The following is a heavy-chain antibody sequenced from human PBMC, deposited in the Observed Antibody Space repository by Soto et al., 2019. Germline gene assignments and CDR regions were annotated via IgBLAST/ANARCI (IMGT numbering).Heavy chain of an antibody. J-gene: IGHJ4*02. V-gene: IGHV1-69*13. Sequence: SVKVSCKASGGTFSSYAISWVRQAPGQGLEWMGGIIPIFGTANYAQKFQGRVTITADESTSTAYMELSSLRSEDTAVYYCARDLDCSSTSCSGHYWGQGTLVTVSS. D-gene: IGHD2-2*01. CDR2: IIPIFGTA. CDR1: GGTFSSYA. CDR3: ARDLDCSSTSCSGHY.